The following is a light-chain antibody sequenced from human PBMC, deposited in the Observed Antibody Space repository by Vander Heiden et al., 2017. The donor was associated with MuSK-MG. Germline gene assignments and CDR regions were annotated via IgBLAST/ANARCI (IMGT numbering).Light chain of an antibody. Sequence: EIVLTQPPGTLSLSPGERATLSCRASQSVSSSYLAWYQQKPGQAPRLLIYGASSRATGIPARFSGSGSGTDFTLTISRLEPEDFAVYYCQQYGSSFGQGTKVEIK. J-gene: IGKJ1*01. CDR3: QQYGSS. CDR1: QSVSSSY. V-gene: IGKV3-20*01. CDR2: GAS.